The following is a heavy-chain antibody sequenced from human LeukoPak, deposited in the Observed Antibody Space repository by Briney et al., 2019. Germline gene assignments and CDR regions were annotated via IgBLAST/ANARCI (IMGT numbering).Heavy chain of an antibody. V-gene: IGHV3-30*03. CDR2: ISYDGSNT. Sequence: GRSLRLSCASSGFTFSSYGMHWVRQAPGKGLEWVAVISYDGSNTYYADSVKGRFTISRDNSKNTLYLQMNSLRAEDTAVYYCASTAPYYYDSSGYGYWGQGTLVTVSS. D-gene: IGHD3-22*01. J-gene: IGHJ4*02. CDR3: ASTAPYYYDSSGYGY. CDR1: GFTFSSYG.